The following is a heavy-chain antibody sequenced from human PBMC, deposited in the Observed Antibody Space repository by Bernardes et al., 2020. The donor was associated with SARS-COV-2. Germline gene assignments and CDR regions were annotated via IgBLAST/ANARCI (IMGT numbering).Heavy chain of an antibody. CDR2: ISSSSGYR. Sequence: GGSLRLSCAAFGFTFADDYMTWMRQAPGKGLEWVSYISSSSGYRNYADSVKGRFTISRDNAKNSLYLQMNSLRVEDTAVYYCARGIIAAYDPSDSFDVWGQGTVVTVSS. V-gene: IGHV3-11*06. CDR1: GFTFADDY. J-gene: IGHJ3*01. D-gene: IGHD5-12*01. CDR3: ARGIIAAYDPSDSFDV.